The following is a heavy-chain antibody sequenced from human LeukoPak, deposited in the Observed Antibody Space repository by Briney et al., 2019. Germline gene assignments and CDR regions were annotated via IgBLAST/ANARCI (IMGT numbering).Heavy chain of an antibody. CDR3: ARRRYYYDSSGYSTRRNRAHFDY. D-gene: IGHD3-22*01. CDR1: GGSISTSNYY. J-gene: IGHJ4*02. CDR2: IFYSGST. Sequence: SSETLSLTCTVSGGSISTSNYYWGWIRQPPGKGLEWIGNIFYSGSTYYSPSLKSRVTISLDTSRNQFSLKLSSVTAADTAVYYCARRRYYYDSSGYSTRRNRAHFDYWGQGTLVTVSS. V-gene: IGHV4-39*07.